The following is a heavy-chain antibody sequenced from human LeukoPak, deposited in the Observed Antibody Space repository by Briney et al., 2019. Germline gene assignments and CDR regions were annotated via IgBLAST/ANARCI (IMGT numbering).Heavy chain of an antibody. CDR3: ARQRGVGALDM. V-gene: IGHV5-10-1*01. Sequence: GESLKIPCKGSGFSFTSYWISWVRQKPGKGLEGMGRIDPSDSSTNYSPSLQGHVTLAADKSTITASLQWSSLKASDTAMYYCARQRGVGALDMWGQGTLVTVSS. CDR2: IDPSDSST. CDR1: GFSFTSYW. J-gene: IGHJ3*02.